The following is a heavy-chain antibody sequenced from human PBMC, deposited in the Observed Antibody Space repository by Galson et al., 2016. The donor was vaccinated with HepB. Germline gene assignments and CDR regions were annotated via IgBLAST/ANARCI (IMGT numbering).Heavy chain of an antibody. CDR1: GGSISSSGYY. CDR3: TRFVGGIAARRSGVS. V-gene: IGHV4-39*01. CDR2: IYYSGTT. J-gene: IGHJ4*02. D-gene: IGHD6-6*01. Sequence: LSLTCTVSGGSISSSGYYWDWIRQPPGKGLEWIESIYYSGTTYYNPSLKSRVTMSVDTSKNQFSLKLASVTAADTAIFYCTRFVGGIAARRSGVSWGQGTLVTVSS.